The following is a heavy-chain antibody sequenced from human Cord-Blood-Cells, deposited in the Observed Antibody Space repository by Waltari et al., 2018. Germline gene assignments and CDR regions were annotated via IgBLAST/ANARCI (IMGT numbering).Heavy chain of an antibody. CDR2: FAPEAGET. V-gene: IGHV1-24*01. J-gene: IGHJ5*02. CDR3: ATAAQVGPYSSGWYGFGP. D-gene: IGHD6-19*01. Sequence: QVQLVQTGAEVKKPGASVKVSCKVSGYTLTELSMHWVRQAPGKGLEWMGGFAPEAGETINAQKVQRRVTMTEDTSTDPPYMELSSVGSEDTAVYYCATAAQVGPYSSGWYGFGPWGQGTRVTVSS. CDR1: GYTLTELS.